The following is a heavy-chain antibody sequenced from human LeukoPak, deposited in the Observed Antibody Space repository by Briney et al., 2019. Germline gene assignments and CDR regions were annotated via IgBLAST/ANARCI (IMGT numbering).Heavy chain of an antibody. Sequence: SETLSLTCTVSGGSISSSSYYWGWIRQPPGKGLEWIGSIYYSGSTYYNPSLKSRVTISVDTSKNQFSLKLSSVTAADTAVYYCARDQSTLSTEVNWFDPWGQGTLVTVSS. CDR3: ARDQSTLSTEVNWFDP. D-gene: IGHD2-2*01. J-gene: IGHJ5*02. V-gene: IGHV4-39*07. CDR1: GGSISSSSYY. CDR2: IYYSGST.